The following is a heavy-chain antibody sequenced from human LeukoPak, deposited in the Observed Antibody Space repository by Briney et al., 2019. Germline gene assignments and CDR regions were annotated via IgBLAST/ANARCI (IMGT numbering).Heavy chain of an antibody. CDR3: ARSKNGKCDY. CDR1: GDSISSSGYY. J-gene: IGHJ4*02. Sequence: ETLSLTCSVSGDSISSSGYYWGWIRQPPGKGLEWIGSMYYGGNTYYNASLKSRITISVDTSKNLFSLKLNSVTAADTGVYYCARSKNGKCDYWGQGTLVTVSS. CDR2: MYYGGNT. V-gene: IGHV4-39*07. D-gene: IGHD1-26*01.